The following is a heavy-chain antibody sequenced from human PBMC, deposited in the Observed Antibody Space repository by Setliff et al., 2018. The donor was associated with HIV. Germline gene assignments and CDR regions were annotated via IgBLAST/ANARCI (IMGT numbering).Heavy chain of an antibody. CDR3: ASPGAYYYDSSGYYPDAFDI. CDR1: GYSFSSYW. J-gene: IGHJ3*02. V-gene: IGHV5-51*01. CDR2: IYPGDSDT. D-gene: IGHD3-22*01. Sequence: GESLKISCKTSGYSFSSYWIGWVRQMPGKGLEWMGIIYPGDSDTRYSPSFQGQVTISADKSISTAYLQCSSLKASDTAMYYCASPGAYYYDSSGYYPDAFDIWGQGTMVTVSS.